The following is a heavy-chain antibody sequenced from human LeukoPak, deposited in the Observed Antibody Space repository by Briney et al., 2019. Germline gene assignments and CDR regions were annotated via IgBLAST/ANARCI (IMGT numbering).Heavy chain of an antibody. D-gene: IGHD3-16*01. J-gene: IGHJ3*02. V-gene: IGHV3-48*03. CDR3: AKDVGEWSVTDAFHI. CDR1: GFTISNYE. Sequence: GGSLRLSCAASGFTISNYEMNWVRQAPGKGLEWVSHIRRSGSIIYYADSVKGRFTISRDDAKNSLYLQMNSLRAEDTAVYYCAKDVGEWSVTDAFHIWGQGTRVTVSS. CDR2: IRRSGSII.